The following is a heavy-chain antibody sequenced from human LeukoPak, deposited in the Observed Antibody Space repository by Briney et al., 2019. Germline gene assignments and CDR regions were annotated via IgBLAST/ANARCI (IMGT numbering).Heavy chain of an antibody. CDR2: INAGNGNT. D-gene: IGHD3-3*01. V-gene: IGHV1-3*01. J-gene: IGHJ6*02. Sequence: GASVKVSCKASGYTFTSYAMHWVRQAPGQRLEWMGWINAGNGNTKYSQKFQGRVTITRDTSASTAYMELSSLRSEDTAVYYCARVIRSPNPHYGMDVWGQGTTVTVSS. CDR3: ARVIRSPNPHYGMDV. CDR1: GYTFTSYA.